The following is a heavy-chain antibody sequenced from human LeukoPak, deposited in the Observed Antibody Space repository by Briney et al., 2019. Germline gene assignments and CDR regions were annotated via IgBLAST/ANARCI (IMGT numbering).Heavy chain of an antibody. V-gene: IGHV4-39*07. CDR2: ISYSGTT. D-gene: IGHD6-13*01. J-gene: IGHJ5*02. CDR1: GGSISNSSYY. CDR3: ARRAAAGLNWFDP. Sequence: SETLSLTCTVSGGSISNSSYYWGWIRQPPGRGLEWIGSISYSGTTYHNPSLKSRVTISVDTSKNQFSLKLSSVTAADTAVYYCARRAAAGLNWFDPWGQGTLVTVSS.